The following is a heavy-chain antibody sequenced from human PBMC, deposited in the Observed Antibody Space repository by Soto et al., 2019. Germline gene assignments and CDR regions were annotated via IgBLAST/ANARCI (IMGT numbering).Heavy chain of an antibody. J-gene: IGHJ6*02. CDR2: ISAYNGNT. D-gene: IGHD3-16*01. CDR3: ASDGALGENYYYYGMDV. Sequence: QVQLVQSGAEVKKPGASVKVSCKASGYTFTSYGISWVRQAPGQGLEWMGWISAYNGNTNYAQKLQGRVTMTTDTSTSTAYVELRSLRSDDTDVYYCASDGALGENYYYYGMDVWGQGTTVTVSS. CDR1: GYTFTSYG. V-gene: IGHV1-18*01.